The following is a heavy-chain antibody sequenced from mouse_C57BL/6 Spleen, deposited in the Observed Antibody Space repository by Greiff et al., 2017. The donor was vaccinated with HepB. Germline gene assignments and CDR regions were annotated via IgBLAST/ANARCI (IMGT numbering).Heavy chain of an antibody. CDR3: ARDGNVYAMDY. Sequence: EVKLMESGPVLVKPGASVKMSCKASGYTFTDYYMNWVKQSHGKSLEWIGVINPYNGGTSYNQKFKGKATLTVDKSSSTAYMELNSLTSEDSAVYYCARDGNVYAMDYWGQGTSVTVSS. V-gene: IGHV1-19*01. CDR1: GYTFTDYY. D-gene: IGHD2-1*01. J-gene: IGHJ4*01. CDR2: INPYNGGT.